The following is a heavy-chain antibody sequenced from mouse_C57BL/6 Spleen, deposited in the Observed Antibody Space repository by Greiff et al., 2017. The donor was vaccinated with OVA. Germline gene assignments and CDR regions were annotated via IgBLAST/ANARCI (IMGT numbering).Heavy chain of an antibody. CDR1: GYTFTDYY. Sequence: EVQLQQSGPELVKPGASVKISCKASGYTFTDYYMNWVKQSHGKSLEWIGDINPNNGGTSYNQKFKGKATLTVDKSSSTAYMELRSLTSEDSAVYYCARAYDYFYAMDYWGQGTSVTVSS. CDR3: ARAYDYFYAMDY. D-gene: IGHD2-4*01. J-gene: IGHJ4*01. CDR2: INPNNGGT. V-gene: IGHV1-26*01.